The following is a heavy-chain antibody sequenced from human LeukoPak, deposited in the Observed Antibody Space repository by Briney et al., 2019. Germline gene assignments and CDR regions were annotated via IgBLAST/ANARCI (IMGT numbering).Heavy chain of an antibody. CDR1: GFSLSTSGMC. V-gene: IGHV2-70*01. D-gene: IGHD3-9*01. CDR3: ARTTTYYDILTGYSIWFDP. Sequence: SGPTLVNPTQTLTLTCAFSGFSLSTSGMCVSRIRQPPGKALEWLALIDWDDDKYYSTSLKTRLTISKDPSKNQVVLTMTNMDPVDTATYYCARTTTYYDILTGYSIWFDPWGQGTLVTVSS. CDR2: IDWDDDK. J-gene: IGHJ5*02.